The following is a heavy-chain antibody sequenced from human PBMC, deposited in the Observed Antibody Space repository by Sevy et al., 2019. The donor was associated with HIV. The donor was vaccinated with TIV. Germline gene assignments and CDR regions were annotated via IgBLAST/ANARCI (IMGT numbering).Heavy chain of an antibody. Sequence: GGSLRLSCAASGFMFSRCAMSWVRQVPGKGLEWVSGISDSGDNTYYADSVKGRFTISRDNSKNTLFLQMNSVRVEDTAVDYCANGLCSGYLNRWFDPWGQGTLVTVSS. V-gene: IGHV3-23*01. J-gene: IGHJ5*02. CDR3: ANGLCSGYLNRWFDP. D-gene: IGHD3-3*01. CDR1: GFMFSRCA. CDR2: ISDSGDNT.